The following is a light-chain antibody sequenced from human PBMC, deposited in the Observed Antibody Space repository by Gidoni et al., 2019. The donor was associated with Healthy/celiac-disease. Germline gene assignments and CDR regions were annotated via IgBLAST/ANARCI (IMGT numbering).Light chain of an antibody. Sequence: SYELTQPPSVTVSPGQTASITCSGDKLGAKYACWYQQKPGQSPVLVIYHDSKRPSGIPERFSGSNSGNTATLTISGTQAMDEADYYCQAWDSSTYVVFGGGTKLTVL. CDR1: KLGAKY. CDR2: HDS. CDR3: QAWDSSTYVV. J-gene: IGLJ2*01. V-gene: IGLV3-1*01.